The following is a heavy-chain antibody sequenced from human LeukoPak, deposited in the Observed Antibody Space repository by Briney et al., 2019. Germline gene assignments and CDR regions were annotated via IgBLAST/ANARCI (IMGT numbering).Heavy chain of an antibody. CDR3: ARGYSGSPFDY. V-gene: IGHV1-69*04. Sequence: VASVKVSCKASGGTFSSYAISWVRQAPGQGLEWMGRIIPILGIANYAQKFQGRVTITADKSTSTAYMELSSLRSEDTAVYYCARGYSGSPFDYWGQGTLVTVSS. D-gene: IGHD1-26*01. CDR1: GGTFSSYA. CDR2: IIPILGIA. J-gene: IGHJ4*02.